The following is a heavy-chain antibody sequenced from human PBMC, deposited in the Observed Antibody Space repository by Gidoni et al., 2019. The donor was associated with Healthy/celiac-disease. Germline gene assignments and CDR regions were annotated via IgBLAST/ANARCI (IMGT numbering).Heavy chain of an antibody. CDR3: ARDEGTTYSSSYLDYYGSGSPFDY. D-gene: IGHD3-10*01. J-gene: IGHJ4*02. CDR1: GYTFTSYY. CDR2: IHPSGGST. V-gene: IGHV1-46*01. Sequence: QVQLVQSGAEVKKPGASVKVSCKASGYTFTSYYMHWVRQAPGQGLQWKGIIHPSGGSTSNAQKFQGIVTMTRDTSTSTVYMELSSLGSEDTAWYCWARDEGTTYSSSYLDYYGSGSPFDYWGQGTLVTVSS.